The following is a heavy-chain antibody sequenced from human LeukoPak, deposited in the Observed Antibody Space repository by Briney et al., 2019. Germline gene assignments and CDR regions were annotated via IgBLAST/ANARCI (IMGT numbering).Heavy chain of an antibody. CDR3: ARDPYSGGYGDYYYYYMDV. CDR1: GFTFSSYS. D-gene: IGHD1-26*01. V-gene: IGHV3-21*01. J-gene: IGHJ6*03. CDR2: ISSSSSYI. Sequence: TGGSLRLSCAASGFTFSSYSMNWVRQAPGKGLEWVSSISSSSSYIYYADSVKGRFTISRDNAKNSLYLQMNSLRAEDTAVYYCARDPYSGGYGDYYYYYMDVWGKGTTVTISS.